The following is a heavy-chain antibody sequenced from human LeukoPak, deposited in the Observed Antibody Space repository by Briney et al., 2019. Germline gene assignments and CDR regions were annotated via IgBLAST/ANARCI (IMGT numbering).Heavy chain of an antibody. J-gene: IGHJ6*04. V-gene: IGHV4-34*01. Sequence: SETLSLTCAVYGGSFSGYYWSWIRQPPGKGLEWIGEINHSGSTNYNPSLKSRVTISVDTSKNQFSLKLSSVTDADTAVYYCAREDIVVVPAAIHSGGMDVWGKGTTVTVSS. CDR3: AREDIVVVPAAIHSGGMDV. CDR1: GGSFSGYY. CDR2: INHSGST. D-gene: IGHD2-2*02.